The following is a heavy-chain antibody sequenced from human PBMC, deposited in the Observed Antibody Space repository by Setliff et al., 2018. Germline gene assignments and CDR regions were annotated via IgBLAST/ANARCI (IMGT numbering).Heavy chain of an antibody. CDR2: IRYDANNK. D-gene: IGHD2-2*01. CDR3: ARGSQYQLPKHKGRVYNWFDP. J-gene: IGHJ5*02. Sequence: QPGGSLRLSCAASGFTFSSYGMHWVRQAPGKGLEWVAFIRYDANNKYYADSVKGRFTISRDNSKNTLYLQMNSLRAEDTAVYYCARGSQYQLPKHKGRVYNWFDPWGQGTLVTVSS. CDR1: GFTFSSYG. V-gene: IGHV3-30*02.